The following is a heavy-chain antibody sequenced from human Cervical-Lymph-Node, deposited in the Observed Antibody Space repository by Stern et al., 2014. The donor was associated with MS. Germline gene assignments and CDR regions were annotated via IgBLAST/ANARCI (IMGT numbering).Heavy chain of an antibody. D-gene: IGHD2/OR15-2a*01. CDR1: GFSLSNARMG. V-gene: IGHV2-26*01. Sequence: QITLKESGPVLVKPTETLMLTCTVSGFSLSNARMGVTWIRQPPGKALEWLAHIFSNDEKSYSTSLKSRLTISKDTSKSQVVLTLTNMDPVDTATYYCARINVGPTFYSPFDYWGQGALVTVSS. J-gene: IGHJ4*02. CDR3: ARINVGPTFYSPFDY. CDR2: IFSNDEK.